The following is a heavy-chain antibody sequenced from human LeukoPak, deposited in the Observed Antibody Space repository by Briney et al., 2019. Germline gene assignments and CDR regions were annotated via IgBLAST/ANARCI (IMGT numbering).Heavy chain of an antibody. Sequence: SQTLSLTCAISGDSVSSNSAAWNWIRQSPSRGLEWLGRIYYRSKWYNDYAVSVKSRITINPDTSKKQFSLQLNSVTPEDTAVYYCARFVEDRGIGNYYYYMDVWGKGTTVTVSS. CDR2: IYYRSKWYN. V-gene: IGHV6-1*01. D-gene: IGHD2-15*01. CDR1: GDSVSSNSAA. J-gene: IGHJ6*03. CDR3: ARFVEDRGIGNYYYYMDV.